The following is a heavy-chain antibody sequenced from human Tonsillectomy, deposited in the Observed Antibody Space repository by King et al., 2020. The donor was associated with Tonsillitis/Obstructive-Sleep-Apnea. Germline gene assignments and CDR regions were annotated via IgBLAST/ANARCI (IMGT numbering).Heavy chain of an antibody. Sequence: VQLVESGGGVVQPGRSLRLSCAAFGFTFSSYGMHWVRQAPGKGLEWVAVIWYDGSNKYYADSVKGRFTISRDNSKNTLYLQMNSLRAEDTAVYYCAREGITIFGVALDAFDIWGQGTMVTVSS. D-gene: IGHD3-3*01. CDR3: AREGITIFGVALDAFDI. CDR2: IWYDGSNK. CDR1: GFTFSSYG. V-gene: IGHV3-33*01. J-gene: IGHJ3*02.